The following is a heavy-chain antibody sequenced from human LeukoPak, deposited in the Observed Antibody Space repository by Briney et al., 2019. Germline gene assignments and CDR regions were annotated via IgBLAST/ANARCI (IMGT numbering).Heavy chain of an antibody. Sequence: ASVKVSCKASGYTFTGYYMHWVRQAPGQGLEWMGWINPNSGGTNYAQKFQGRVTMTRDTSISTAYMELSRLRSDDTAVYYCARETFYSGRGFGESLVGYWGQGTLVTVSS. CDR2: INPNSGGT. V-gene: IGHV1-2*02. J-gene: IGHJ4*02. D-gene: IGHD3-10*01. CDR3: ARETFYSGRGFGESLVGY. CDR1: GYTFTGYY.